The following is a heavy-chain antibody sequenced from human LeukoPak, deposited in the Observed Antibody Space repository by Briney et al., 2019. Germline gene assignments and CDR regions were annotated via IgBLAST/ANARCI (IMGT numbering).Heavy chain of an antibody. CDR1: GFTFSSAW. V-gene: IGHV3-15*01. J-gene: IGHJ4*02. Sequence: GGSLRLSCAASGFTFSSAWMSWVRQAPGKGLEWVGRIKTKTDGGTTDYAAPVKGRFTISRDDSKNTLYLQMNSLKTEDTAVYYCSTADYDDFDYWGQGTLVTVSS. CDR2: IKTKTDGGTT. D-gene: IGHD4-17*01. CDR3: STADYDDFDY.